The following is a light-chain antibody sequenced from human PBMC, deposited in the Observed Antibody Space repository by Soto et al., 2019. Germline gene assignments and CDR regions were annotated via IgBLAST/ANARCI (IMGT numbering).Light chain of an antibody. J-gene: IGKJ4*01. CDR1: QSVSGN. V-gene: IGKV3D-15*01. CDR2: DIS. Sequence: EIVITQSPATLSVSPGERATLSCRASQSVSGNLAWYQQIPGQAPSLLIYDISARANGITTRFSGSGSGTEFTLTTSSLLSEDFAVYYCEQYNDWPLTFGGGTKVESK. CDR3: EQYNDWPLT.